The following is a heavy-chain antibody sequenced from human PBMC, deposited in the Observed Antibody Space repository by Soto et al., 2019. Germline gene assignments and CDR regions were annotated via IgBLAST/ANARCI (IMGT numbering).Heavy chain of an antibody. D-gene: IGHD3-22*01. CDR1: GFTFSTYA. CDR3: AREIYDDYDSSGFDH. V-gene: IGHV3-7*01. Sequence: PGGSLRLSCAASGFTFSTYAMHWVRQAPGKGLEWVAHIKTDGSEKYYVDSVKGRFTISRDNAQSSVYLQINSLRAEDTAMYYCAREIYDDYDSSGFDHWGQGTLVTVSS. CDR2: IKTDGSEK. J-gene: IGHJ4*02.